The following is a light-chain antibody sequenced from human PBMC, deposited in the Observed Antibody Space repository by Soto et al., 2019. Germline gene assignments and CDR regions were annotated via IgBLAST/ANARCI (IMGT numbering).Light chain of an antibody. J-gene: IGLJ2*01. CDR1: SSDIGAYKY. CDR3: CSYRSTSTLV. Sequence: QSALTQPASVSGSPGQSVTISCTGTSSDIGAYKYVSWYHHHPGKSPRLMIYEVSNRPSGVSNRFSASKSGNTASLTISGLQAEDEADYYCCSYRSTSTLVFGGGTKVTVL. V-gene: IGLV2-14*01. CDR2: EVS.